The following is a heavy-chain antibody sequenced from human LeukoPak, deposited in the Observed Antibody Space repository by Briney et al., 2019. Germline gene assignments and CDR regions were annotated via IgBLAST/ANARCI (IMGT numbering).Heavy chain of an antibody. CDR3: ATWGQTPGGAFDI. V-gene: IGHV1-24*01. D-gene: IGHD3-10*01. CDR1: GYTLTELS. CDR2: FDPEDGET. J-gene: IGHJ3*02. Sequence: ASMKVSCKVSGYTLTELSMHWVRQAPGKGLEWMGGFDPEDGETIYAQKFQGRVTMTEDTSTDTAYMELSSLRSEDTAVYYCATWGQTPGGAFDIWGQGTMVTVSS.